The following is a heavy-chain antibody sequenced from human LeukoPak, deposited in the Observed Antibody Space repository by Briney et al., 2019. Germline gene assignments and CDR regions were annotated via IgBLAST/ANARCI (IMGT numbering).Heavy chain of an antibody. Sequence: GGSLRLSCAASGFTFSSNYMSWVRQAPGKGLEWVSVIYSGGSSYYADSVKGRFTISRDNSTNTLYLQMNSLRAEDTAVYYCVRESITAPVVFDFWGQGTMVTVSP. D-gene: IGHD6-6*01. V-gene: IGHV3-66*01. CDR1: GFTFSSNY. CDR3: VRESITAPVVFDF. CDR2: IYSGGSS. J-gene: IGHJ3*01.